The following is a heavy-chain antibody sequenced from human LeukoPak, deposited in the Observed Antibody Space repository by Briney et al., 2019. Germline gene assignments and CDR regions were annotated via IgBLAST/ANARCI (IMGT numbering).Heavy chain of an antibody. J-gene: IGHJ6*04. CDR1: GYTFTSYD. Sequence: ASVKVSCKASGYTFTSYDINWVRQATGQGLEWMGWMNPNSGVTVYAQKFRGRVTMTRNTSVSTAYMELSGLRSDDTAVYYCARLERMDVWGKGTTVTVSS. CDR3: ARLERMDV. V-gene: IGHV1-8*01. CDR2: MNPNSGVT.